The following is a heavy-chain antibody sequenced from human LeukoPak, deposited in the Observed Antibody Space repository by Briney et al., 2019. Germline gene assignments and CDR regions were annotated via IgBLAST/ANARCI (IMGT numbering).Heavy chain of an antibody. CDR1: GFTFSDYY. CDR3: ARRPGN. V-gene: IGHV3-53*01. Sequence: PGGSLRLSCAASGFTFSDYYMRWVRQAPGKGLEWVSLIYSGGAIRYADSVKGRFTISRDSSKNTLFLQMNDLTVEDTARYYCARRPGNWGQGILVTVSS. J-gene: IGHJ4*02. D-gene: IGHD1-14*01. CDR2: IYSGGAI.